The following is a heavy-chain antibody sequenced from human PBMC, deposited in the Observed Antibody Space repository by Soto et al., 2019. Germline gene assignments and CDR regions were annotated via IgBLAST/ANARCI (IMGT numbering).Heavy chain of an antibody. J-gene: IGHJ4*02. Sequence: GGSLRLSCAASGFTFSNYEMNWVHQAPGKGLEWVSSISGSAGTTYYADTVKGRFTISRDNAKNSLYLQMNSLRAEDTAVYYCARVRYGSENYYKLDYWGQGTLVTVSS. D-gene: IGHD3-10*01. CDR1: GFTFSNYE. CDR2: ISGSAGTT. CDR3: ARVRYGSENYYKLDY. V-gene: IGHV3-48*03.